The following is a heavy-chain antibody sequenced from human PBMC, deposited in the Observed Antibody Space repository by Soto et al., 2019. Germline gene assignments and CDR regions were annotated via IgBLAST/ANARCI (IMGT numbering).Heavy chain of an antibody. V-gene: IGHV4-4*02. CDR3: ARRGRSSGYYYVDY. Sequence: QVQLQESGPGLVKPSGTLSLTCAVSGGSISSNNWWNWVRQSPGKGLGWIAEIQDSGSTNYNPSLQSRVTISVDKSNNHFSLELSSVTAADTAVYYCARRGRSSGYYYVDYWGQGTLVTVTS. J-gene: IGHJ4*02. D-gene: IGHD3-22*01. CDR1: GGSISSNNW. CDR2: IQDSGST.